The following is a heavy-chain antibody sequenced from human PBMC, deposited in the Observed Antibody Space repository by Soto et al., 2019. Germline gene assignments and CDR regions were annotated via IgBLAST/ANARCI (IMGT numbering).Heavy chain of an antibody. V-gene: IGHV4-30-2*01. Sequence: QLQLQESGSGLVKPSQTLSLTCAVSGGSISSGGYSWSWIRQPPGKGLEWIGYIYHSGSTYYNPSLRRRVTRSVDRSKNRFSLELSSWTAADTAVYYCARGRDCGGDCYSFDYWGQGTLVTVSS. CDR2: IYHSGST. CDR3: ARGRDCGGDCYSFDY. CDR1: GGSISSGGYS. D-gene: IGHD2-21*02. J-gene: IGHJ4*02.